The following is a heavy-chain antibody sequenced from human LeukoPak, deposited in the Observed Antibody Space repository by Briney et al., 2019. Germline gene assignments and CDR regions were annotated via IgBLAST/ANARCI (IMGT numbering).Heavy chain of an antibody. CDR2: INIDSITV. V-gene: IGHV3-48*01. CDR3: STAKFDN. J-gene: IGHJ4*02. Sequence: GGSLRLSCVASGFSLSNNWMHWVRQAPGKGLEWVSYINIDSITVNYADSVKGRFTISRDNAKNSLYLQMNSLRAEDTAVYYCSTAKFDNWGQGTLVTVSS. CDR1: GFSLSNNW.